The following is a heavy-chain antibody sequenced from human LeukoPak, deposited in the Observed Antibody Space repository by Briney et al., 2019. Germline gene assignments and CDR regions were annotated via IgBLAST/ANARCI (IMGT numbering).Heavy chain of an antibody. Sequence: SETLSLTCTVSGGSISSYYWSWLRQPPGKGLEWIGYIYYSGSTNYNPSLKSRVTISVDTSKNQFSLKLSSVTAADTAVYYCARPPDYNTPGRFDYWGQGTLVTVSS. CDR1: GGSISSYY. V-gene: IGHV4-59*08. D-gene: IGHD4-11*01. CDR3: ARPPDYNTPGRFDY. CDR2: IYYSGST. J-gene: IGHJ4*02.